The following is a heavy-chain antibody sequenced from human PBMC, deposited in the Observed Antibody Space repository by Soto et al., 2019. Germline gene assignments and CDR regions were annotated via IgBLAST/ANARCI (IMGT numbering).Heavy chain of an antibody. V-gene: IGHV4-30-4*01. CDR2: IYYSGST. CDR1: GGSISSGDYY. CDR3: ARNMLSYGSAYYYYYYDMDV. J-gene: IGHJ6*02. D-gene: IGHD5-18*01. Sequence: SETLSLTCTVSGGSISSGDYYWSWIRQPPGKGLEWIGYIYYSGSTYYNPSLKSRVTISVDTSKNQFSLKLSSVTAADTAVYYCARNMLSYGSAYYYYYYDMDVWGQGTTVTVSS.